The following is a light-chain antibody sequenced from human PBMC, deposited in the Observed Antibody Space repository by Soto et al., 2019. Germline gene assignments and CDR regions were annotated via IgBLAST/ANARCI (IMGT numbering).Light chain of an antibody. Sequence: QSALTQPASVSGSPGQSITISCTGTSSDIGAYNYVSWSQQHPGKAPQLIIYEVSNRPSGVSNRFSGSKSGNTASLTISGLQAEDEADYYCSSYTSSSTFVFGTGTKLTVL. J-gene: IGLJ1*01. CDR3: SSYTSSSTFV. CDR1: SSDIGAYNY. CDR2: EVS. V-gene: IGLV2-14*01.